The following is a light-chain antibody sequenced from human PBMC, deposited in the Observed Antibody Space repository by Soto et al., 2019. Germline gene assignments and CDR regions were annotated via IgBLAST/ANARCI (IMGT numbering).Light chain of an antibody. CDR1: QSVLYSSNNKNY. CDR2: WAS. J-gene: IGKJ1*01. V-gene: IGKV4-1*01. CDR3: QQYFSFPWT. Sequence: DIVMTQSPDSLAVSLGERATINCKSSQSVLYSSNNKNYLAWYQQRQGQPPNLLIYWASTRESGVPDRFSGSGSETDFTLTIISLQAEDVAIYYCQQYFSFPWTFGQGTKVEIK.